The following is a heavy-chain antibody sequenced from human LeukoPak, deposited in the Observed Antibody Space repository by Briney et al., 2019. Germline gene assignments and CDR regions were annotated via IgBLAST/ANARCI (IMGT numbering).Heavy chain of an antibody. Sequence: GRSLRLSCAASGFTFSSYSMNWVRQAPGKGLEWVSSISSSSSYIYYADSVKGRFTISRDNAENSLYLQMNSLRAEDTAVYYCARADVGAKGIVDYWGQGTLVIVSS. CDR2: ISSSSSYI. V-gene: IGHV3-21*01. J-gene: IGHJ4*02. D-gene: IGHD1-26*01. CDR1: GFTFSSYS. CDR3: ARADVGAKGIVDY.